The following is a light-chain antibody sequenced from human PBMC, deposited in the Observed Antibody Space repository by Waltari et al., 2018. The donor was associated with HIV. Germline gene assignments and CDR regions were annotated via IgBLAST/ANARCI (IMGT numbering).Light chain of an antibody. V-gene: IGKV2-28*01. J-gene: IGKJ1*01. CDR3: RQALQTLWT. Sequence: DIVMTQSPLSLPVTPGEPASIACRSSQSLLHSNGYNYLDWYLQKPGQSPQLLFYLCSNRASGVPDRFSGSGSGTDFTLKISRVEAEDVGVYYCRQALQTLWTFGQGTKVEIK. CDR2: LCS. CDR1: QSLLHSNGYNY.